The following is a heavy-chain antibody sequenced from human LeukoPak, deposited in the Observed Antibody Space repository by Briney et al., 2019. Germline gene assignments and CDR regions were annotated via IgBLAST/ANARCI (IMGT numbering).Heavy chain of an antibody. D-gene: IGHD4-11*01. J-gene: IGHJ4*02. CDR3: ARGYYSGPGGY. Sequence: PGGSLRLSCAASGFTFSTYWIYWVRKAPGKGLVLVSRINGDGSSTNYADPGKGRFTIPRDNAKNTLYLQMNSLRAEDTAVYYCARGYYSGPGGYWGQGTLVTVSS. CDR1: GFTFSTYW. CDR2: INGDGSST. V-gene: IGHV3-74*01.